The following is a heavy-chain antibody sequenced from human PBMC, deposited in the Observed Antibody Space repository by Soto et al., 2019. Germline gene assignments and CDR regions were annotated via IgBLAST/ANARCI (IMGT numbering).Heavy chain of an antibody. CDR2: MYHSGIT. Sequence: SETLSLTCAVSGYSIRGGYFWGWIRQPPGKGLEWIGSMYHSGITYYNLSLKSRVTISVDTSKNQLSLKLSSATAADTAVYYCARSMYSTSAQLYYGMDVWGQGTTVTVSS. CDR1: GYSIRGGYF. V-gene: IGHV4-38-2*01. CDR3: ARSMYSTSAQLYYGMDV. D-gene: IGHD6-6*01. J-gene: IGHJ6*02.